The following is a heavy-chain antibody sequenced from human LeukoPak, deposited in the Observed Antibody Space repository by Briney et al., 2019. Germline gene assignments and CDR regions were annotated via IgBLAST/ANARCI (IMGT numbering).Heavy chain of an antibody. Sequence: ASVKVSCKASGSTFTSYYMHWVRQAPGQGLEWMGIINPSGGSTSYAQKSQGRVTMTRDTSTSTVYMELSSLRSEDTAVYYCARDMRIAVAALGWRALDYWGQGTLVTVSS. J-gene: IGHJ4*02. CDR3: ARDMRIAVAALGWRALDY. D-gene: IGHD6-19*01. V-gene: IGHV1-46*01. CDR1: GSTFTSYY. CDR2: INPSGGST.